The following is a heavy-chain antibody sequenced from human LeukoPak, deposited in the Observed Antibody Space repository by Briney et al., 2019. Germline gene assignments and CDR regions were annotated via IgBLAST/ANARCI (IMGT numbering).Heavy chain of an antibody. Sequence: PAETLSLTCTASGGSISTYYWSWIRQPAGKGLEWIWRIYYTGATNYNPSLKSRVTMSVDTSKNQLSVRLNSMTAADTAVYYCASAQAGTVSRFDPWGQGTLVTVSS. V-gene: IGHV4-4*07. CDR1: GGSISTYY. CDR3: ASAQAGTVSRFDP. D-gene: IGHD1-7*01. J-gene: IGHJ5*02. CDR2: IYYTGAT.